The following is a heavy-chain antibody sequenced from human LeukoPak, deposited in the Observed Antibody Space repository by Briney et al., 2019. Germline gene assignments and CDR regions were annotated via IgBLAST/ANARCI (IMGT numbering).Heavy chain of an antibody. CDR3: ARAGGYCSSTSCYVLGC. V-gene: IGHV1-46*01. J-gene: IGHJ4*02. CDR1: GYTLTSYY. CDR2: INPSGGRT. Sequence: SVKVSCKASGYTLTSYYMHWVGQPPGQGGEWMGIINPSGGRTSYAQKFQGKVTMTRDTSTSTVYMELSSLRSEDTAVYYCARAGGYCSSTSCYVLGCWGQGTLVTV. D-gene: IGHD2-2*01.